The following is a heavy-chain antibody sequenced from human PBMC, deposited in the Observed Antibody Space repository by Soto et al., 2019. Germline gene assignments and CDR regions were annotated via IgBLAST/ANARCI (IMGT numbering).Heavy chain of an antibody. Sequence: QVQLVESGGGVVQTGRSLRLSCAASGFNFSSYGMHWVRQAPGKGLEWVAVIWYDGSNNYYADSVKGRFNISRDNSKKTLYLQMNSLRAEDTVVYYCARDLSRGYSYGSDYWGQGTLVTVSS. D-gene: IGHD5-18*01. CDR2: IWYDGSNN. CDR3: ARDLSRGYSYGSDY. J-gene: IGHJ4*02. CDR1: GFNFSSYG. V-gene: IGHV3-33*01.